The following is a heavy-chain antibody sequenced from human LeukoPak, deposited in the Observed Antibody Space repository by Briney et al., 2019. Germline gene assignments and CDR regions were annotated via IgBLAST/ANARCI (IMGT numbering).Heavy chain of an antibody. CDR3: ARDSSSFDY. D-gene: IGHD6-13*01. CDR1: GFTFSSDW. J-gene: IGHJ4*02. V-gene: IGHV3-7*01. CDR2: IKEDGSEK. Sequence: GGSLRLSCAASGFTFSSDWMSWVRQVPGKGLEWVANIKEDGSEKYYVDSVKGRFTISRDNAKNSLYLQMNSLRAEDTAVYYCARDSSSFDYWGQGTLVTVSS.